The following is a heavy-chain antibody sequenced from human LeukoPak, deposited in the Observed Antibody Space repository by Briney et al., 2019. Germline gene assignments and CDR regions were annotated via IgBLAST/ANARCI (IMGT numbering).Heavy chain of an antibody. V-gene: IGHV1-2*02. D-gene: IGHD5-18*01. J-gene: IGHJ6*03. CDR1: GYTFTGYY. Sequence: VSVKVSCKASGYTFTGYYMHWVRQAPGQGLEWMGWINPNSGGTNYAQKFQGRVTMTRDTSISTAFMELSRLRSDDTAVYYCARGEYSSYYMDVWGKGTTVTVSS. CDR3: ARGEYSSYYMDV. CDR2: INPNSGGT.